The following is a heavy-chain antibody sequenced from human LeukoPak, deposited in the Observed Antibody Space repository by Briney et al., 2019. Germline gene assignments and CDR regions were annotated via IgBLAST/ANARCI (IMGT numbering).Heavy chain of an antibody. CDR1: GFTFSSYA. CDR2: ISSNGGST. J-gene: IGHJ4*02. Sequence: GGSLRLSCAASGFTFSSYAMHWVRQAPGKGLEYVSAISSNGGSTYYANSVKGRFTISRDNSKNTLYLQMGSLRAEDMAVYYCARGRYYYDSSGYPEDDYWGQGTLVTVSS. D-gene: IGHD3-22*01. V-gene: IGHV3-64*01. CDR3: ARGRYYYDSSGYPEDDY.